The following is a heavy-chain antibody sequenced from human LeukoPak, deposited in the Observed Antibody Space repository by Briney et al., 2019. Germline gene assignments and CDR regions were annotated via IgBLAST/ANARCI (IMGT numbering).Heavy chain of an antibody. CDR2: INPNSGGT. D-gene: IGHD3-9*01. V-gene: IGHV1-2*02. J-gene: IGHJ4*02. CDR3: AREANYDILTGYHVYYYFDY. CDR1: GYTFTGYY. Sequence: ASVKVFCKASGYTFTGYYMHWVRQAPGQGLEWMGWINPNSGGTNYAQKFQGRVTMTRDTSISTAYMELSRLRSDDTAVYYCAREANYDILTGYHVYYYFDYWGQGTLVTVSS.